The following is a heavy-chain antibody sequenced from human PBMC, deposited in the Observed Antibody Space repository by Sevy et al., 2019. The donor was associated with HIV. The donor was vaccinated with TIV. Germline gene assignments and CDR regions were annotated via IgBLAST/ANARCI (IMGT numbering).Heavy chain of an antibody. CDR1: GGTFSSYA. V-gene: IGHV1-69*04. CDR3: ARSGFLGSMIVVEDNWFDP. Sequence: ASVKVSCKASGGTFSSYAISWVRQAPGQGLEWMGRIIPTLGIANYAQKFQGRVTITADKSTSTAYMELGSLRSEDTAVYCCARSGFLGSMIVVEDNWFDPWGQGTLVTVSS. D-gene: IGHD3-22*01. J-gene: IGHJ5*02. CDR2: IIPTLGIA.